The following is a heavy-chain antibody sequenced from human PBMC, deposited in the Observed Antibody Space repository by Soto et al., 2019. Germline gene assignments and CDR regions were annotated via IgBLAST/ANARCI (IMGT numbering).Heavy chain of an antibody. J-gene: IGHJ5*02. CDR2: IYHSGST. D-gene: IGHD2-21*02. Sequence: SETLSLTCTVSGYSIRNGYYWGWIRQPPGKGLEWIGTIYHSGSTYYNPSLKSRVTISVDASENHFYLKLSSVTAADTAVYYCARVGPYCGGDCYSPPPWGQGTLVTVS. V-gene: IGHV4-38-2*02. CDR1: GYSIRNGYY. CDR3: ARVGPYCGGDCYSPPP.